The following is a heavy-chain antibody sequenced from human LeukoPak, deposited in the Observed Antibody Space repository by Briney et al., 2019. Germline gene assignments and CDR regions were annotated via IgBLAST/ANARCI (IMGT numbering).Heavy chain of an antibody. D-gene: IGHD3-10*01. CDR2: IFSNGNT. CDR3: ARGWFGELFAVYGMDV. V-gene: IGHV4-61*02. CDR1: GGSISSGSYY. J-gene: IGHJ6*02. Sequence: SETLSLTCTVSGGSISSGSYYWSWIRQPAGKGLEWIGRIFSNGNTNYSPSLKSRVTISVDTSENQFSLNLNSVTAADTAVYFCARGWFGELFAVYGMDVWGQGTTVTVSS.